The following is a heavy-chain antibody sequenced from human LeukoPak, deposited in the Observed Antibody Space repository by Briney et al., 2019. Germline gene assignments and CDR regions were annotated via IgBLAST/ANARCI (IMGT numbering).Heavy chain of an antibody. CDR1: GFTFSSYA. V-gene: IGHV3-49*04. D-gene: IGHD3-16*02. J-gene: IGHJ4*02. CDR2: IRSKAYGGTT. Sequence: GGSLRLSCAASGFTFSSYAMSWVRQAPGKGLEWVGFIRSKAYGGTTEYAASVKGRFTISRDDSKSIAYLQMNSLKTEDTAVYYCTRDHVSVTSYYDYVWGSYRYDYWGQGTLVTVSS. CDR3: TRDHVSVTSYYDYVWGSYRYDY.